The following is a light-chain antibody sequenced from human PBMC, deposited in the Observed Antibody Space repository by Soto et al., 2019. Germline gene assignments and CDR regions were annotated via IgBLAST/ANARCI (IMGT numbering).Light chain of an antibody. CDR2: EGT. V-gene: IGLV2-23*03. CDR3: YSYVGSSTFGLNV. CDR1: SSDVGTYNL. Sequence: QSVLTQPASVSGSPGQSITISCTGTSSDVGTYNLVSWYQQHPGKAPKLMIYEGTKRPSGVSNRFSGSKSDYTASLTISGLQAEDEADYYCYSYVGSSTFGLNVFGTG. J-gene: IGLJ1*01.